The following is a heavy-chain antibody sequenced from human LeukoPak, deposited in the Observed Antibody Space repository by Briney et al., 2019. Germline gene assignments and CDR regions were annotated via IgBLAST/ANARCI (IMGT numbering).Heavy chain of an antibody. Sequence: GGSLRLSCAASGFTFSPYTMTWVRQAPGKGLEWVSSISSSSSYVYYADSVKGRFTISRDNAESSLFLQMNSLRAEDTAVYYCARVLTGSWDWFDPWGQGTLVTVSS. D-gene: IGHD2-8*02. V-gene: IGHV3-21*01. CDR3: ARVLTGSWDWFDP. CDR1: GFTFSPYT. J-gene: IGHJ5*02. CDR2: ISSSSSYV.